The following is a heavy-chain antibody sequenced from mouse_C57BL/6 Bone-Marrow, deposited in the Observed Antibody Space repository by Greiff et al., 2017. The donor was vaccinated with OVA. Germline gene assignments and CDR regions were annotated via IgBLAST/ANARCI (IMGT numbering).Heavy chain of an antibody. CDR3: ARDADYYGSSPYWYFDV. CDR2: SRNKANDYTT. D-gene: IGHD1-1*01. V-gene: IGHV7-1*01. J-gene: IGHJ1*03. Sequence: EVKLVESGGGLVQSGRSLRLSCATSGFTFSDFYMEWVRQAPGKGLEWIAASRNKANDYTTEYSASVKGRFIVSRDTSQSILYLQMNALRAEDTAIYYCARDADYYGSSPYWYFDVWGTGTTVTVSS. CDR1: GFTFSDFY.